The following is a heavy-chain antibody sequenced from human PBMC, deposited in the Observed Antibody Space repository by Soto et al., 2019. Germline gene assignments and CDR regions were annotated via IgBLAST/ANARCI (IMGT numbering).Heavy chain of an antibody. V-gene: IGHV3-48*01. Sequence: EVQLVESGGALVQPGGSLRLSCAASGFTFSDYSLTWVRQAPGKGPEWLSYISSSSGTKYYADSVKSRFTMSRDNAKNLLYLQMNSLRAEDTAVYYCARTRYHYGMDVWGRGTTVTVSS. CDR3: ARTRYHYGMDV. J-gene: IGHJ6*02. D-gene: IGHD1-20*01. CDR1: GFTFSDYS. CDR2: ISSSSGTK.